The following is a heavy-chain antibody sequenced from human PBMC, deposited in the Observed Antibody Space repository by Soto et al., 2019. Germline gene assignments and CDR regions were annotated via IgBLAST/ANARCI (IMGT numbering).Heavy chain of an antibody. CDR2: ISSSSSYI. Sequence: GGSLRLSCAASGFTFSSYSMNWVRQAPGKGLEWVSSISSSSSYIYYADSVKGRFTISRDNAKNSLYLQMNSLRAEDTAVYYCARGTSVVVVPAAIIYGMDVWGQGTTVTVSS. J-gene: IGHJ6*02. CDR3: ARGTSVVVVPAAIIYGMDV. CDR1: GFTFSSYS. V-gene: IGHV3-21*01. D-gene: IGHD2-2*02.